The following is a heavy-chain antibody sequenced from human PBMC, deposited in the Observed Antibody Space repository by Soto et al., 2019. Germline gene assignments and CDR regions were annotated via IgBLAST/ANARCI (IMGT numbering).Heavy chain of an antibody. V-gene: IGHV3-7*01. D-gene: IGHD6-6*01. J-gene: IGHJ4*02. CDR3: ARKPRLLEL. CDR2: ISADGRET. Sequence: EVQLLESGGGLVQTGGSLRLSCAASGFTFGVSWMNWVRQVPGRGLEWVAYISADGRETNHVDSVKGRFTISRDNAKNSVYLQMNSLRAEDTAVYYCARKPRLLELWGQGTLVTVSS. CDR1: GFTFGVSW.